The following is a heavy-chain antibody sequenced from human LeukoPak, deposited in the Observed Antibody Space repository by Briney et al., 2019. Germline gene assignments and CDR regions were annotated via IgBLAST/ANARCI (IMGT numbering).Heavy chain of an antibody. J-gene: IGHJ4*02. V-gene: IGHV3-30*04. CDR3: ARDQDSSRWPQPLSDY. D-gene: IGHD3-22*01. CDR2: VSYDGRNK. CDR1: GFTFSNYT. Sequence: PGGSLRLSCAASGFTFSNYTMHWVRQAPGKGLEWVAVVSYDGRNKYYADSVKGRFTISRDSSRNTLFLQMNSLRVEDTAVYFCARDQDSSRWPQPLSDYWGQGTLVTVSS.